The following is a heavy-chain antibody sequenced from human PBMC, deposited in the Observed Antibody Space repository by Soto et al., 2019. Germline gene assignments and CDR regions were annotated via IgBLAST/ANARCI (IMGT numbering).Heavy chain of an antibody. J-gene: IGHJ5*02. CDR1: GGTFSSYA. Sequence: ASVKVSCKASGGTFSSYAISWVRQAPGQGLEWMGGIIPIFGTANYAQKFQGRVTITADKSTSTAYMELSSLRSEDTAVYYCARGPRYCGRTSCYFGSNCFDRWGQVTLVTVSS. CDR3: ARGPRYCGRTSCYFGSNCFDR. D-gene: IGHD2-2*01. CDR2: IIPIFGTA. V-gene: IGHV1-69*06.